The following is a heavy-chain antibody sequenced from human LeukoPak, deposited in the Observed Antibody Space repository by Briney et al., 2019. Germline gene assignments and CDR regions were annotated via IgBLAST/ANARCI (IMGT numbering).Heavy chain of an antibody. CDR1: GFTFSSYA. Sequence: GGSLRLSCAASGFTFSSYAMHWVRQAPGKGLEYVSAISSNGGSTYYANSVKGRFTISRDNSKNTLYLQMGSLRAEDMAVYYCARVFSRDYAFDIWGQGTMVTVSS. J-gene: IGHJ3*02. CDR2: ISSNGGST. CDR3: ARVFSRDYAFDI. V-gene: IGHV3-64*01. D-gene: IGHD2/OR15-2a*01.